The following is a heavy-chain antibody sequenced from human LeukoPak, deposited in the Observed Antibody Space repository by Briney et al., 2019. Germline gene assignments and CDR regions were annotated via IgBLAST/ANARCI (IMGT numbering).Heavy chain of an antibody. Sequence: SQTLSLICAIPGDSVPSNSAAWNWIRQSPSRGLEWLGRTYYRSKWYNDYAVSVKSRITINPDTSKNQFSLQLNSVTPEDTAVYYCARDLIRFLEWLFPDYYYYGMDVWGQGTTVTVSS. V-gene: IGHV6-1*01. CDR2: TYYRSKWYN. J-gene: IGHJ6*02. D-gene: IGHD3-3*01. CDR1: GDSVPSNSAA. CDR3: ARDLIRFLEWLFPDYYYYGMDV.